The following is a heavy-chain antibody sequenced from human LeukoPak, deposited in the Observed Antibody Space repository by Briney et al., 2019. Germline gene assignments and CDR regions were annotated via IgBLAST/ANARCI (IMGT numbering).Heavy chain of an antibody. J-gene: IGHJ4*02. CDR1: GFTFSNAW. CDR2: IKEDGSEI. D-gene: IGHD3-10*01. Sequence: GGSLRLSCAASGFTFSNAWMSWVRQAPGKGLEWVANIKEDGSEIYYVDAVKGRFSISRDNAKTSLYLQMNNPSVADTAVYYCVTDQTGRHPYFFDYWGQGTLVTVSS. CDR3: VTDQTGRHPYFFDY. V-gene: IGHV3-7*01.